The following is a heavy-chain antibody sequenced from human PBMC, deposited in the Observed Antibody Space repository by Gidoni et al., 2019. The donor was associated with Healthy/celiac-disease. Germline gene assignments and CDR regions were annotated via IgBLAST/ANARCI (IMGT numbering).Heavy chain of an antibody. J-gene: IGHJ6*02. D-gene: IGHD6-19*01. CDR3: ASEIAVAGLYYYYGMDV. CDR2: INPSGGST. CDR1: GYTLTSYY. Sequence: QVQLVQSGAEVKKPGASVKVSCKASGYTLTSYYMHWVRQAPGQGLEWLGIINPSGGSTSYAQKFQGRVTMTRDTSTSTVYMELSSLRSEDTAVYYCASEIAVAGLYYYYGMDVWGQGTTVTVSS. V-gene: IGHV1-46*01.